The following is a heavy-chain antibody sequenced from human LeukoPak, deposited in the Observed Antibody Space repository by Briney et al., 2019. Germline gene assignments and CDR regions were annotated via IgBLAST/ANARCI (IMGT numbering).Heavy chain of an antibody. V-gene: IGHV3-48*03. J-gene: IGHJ6*04. D-gene: IGHD2-2*02. CDR1: GFTFSGYE. CDR2: ISSSGSTI. CDR3: ARDLGYCTSTSCYSLYGMDV. Sequence: PGGSLRLSCAASGFTFSGYEMNWVRQAPGKGLEWVSYISSSGSTIYYADSVKGRFTISRDNAKNSLYLQMNSLRAEDTAVYYCARDLGYCTSTSCYSLYGMDVWGKATTVTVSS.